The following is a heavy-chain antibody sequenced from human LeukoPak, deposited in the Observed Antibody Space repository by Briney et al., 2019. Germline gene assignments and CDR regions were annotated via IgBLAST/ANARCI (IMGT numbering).Heavy chain of an antibody. CDR2: INHSGST. V-gene: IGHV4-34*01. CDR3: AREAAAAGTRGVDY. J-gene: IGHJ4*02. CDR1: GGSFSGYY. Sequence: SETLSLTCAVYGGSFSGYYWSWIRQPPGKGLGWIGEINHSGSTNYSPSLKSRVTISVDTSKNQFSLKLSSVTAADTAVYYCAREAAAAGTRGVDYWGQGTLVTVSS. D-gene: IGHD6-13*01.